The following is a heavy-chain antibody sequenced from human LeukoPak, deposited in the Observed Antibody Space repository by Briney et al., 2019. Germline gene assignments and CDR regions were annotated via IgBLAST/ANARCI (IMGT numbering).Heavy chain of an antibody. J-gene: IGHJ6*03. CDR1: GFSFSRFA. D-gene: IGHD3-10*01. CDR3: AKAVTMVQGVIIGSYYYYMDV. Sequence: GGSLRLSCVASGFSFSRFAMSWVRQTPGKGLEWVATISGSADSRDYADYADSVKGRFTISRDNSKDTLWLEMNSLRVEDTALYYCAKAVTMVQGVIIGSYYYYMDVWGKGTTVTVSS. CDR2: ISGSADSRDYA. V-gene: IGHV3-23*01.